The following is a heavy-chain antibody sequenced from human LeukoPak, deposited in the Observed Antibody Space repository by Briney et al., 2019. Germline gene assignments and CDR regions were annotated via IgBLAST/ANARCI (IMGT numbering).Heavy chain of an antibody. CDR1: GYTFTSYD. Sequence: ASVKVSCKASGYTFTSYDINWVRQATGQGPEWMGWMNPNSGNTGYAQKFQGRVTITRNTSISTAYMELSSLRSEDTAVYYCARGHVVVVAAPYYYYYMDVWGKGTTVTVSS. V-gene: IGHV1-8*03. D-gene: IGHD2-15*01. J-gene: IGHJ6*03. CDR3: ARGHVVVVAAPYYYYYMDV. CDR2: MNPNSGNT.